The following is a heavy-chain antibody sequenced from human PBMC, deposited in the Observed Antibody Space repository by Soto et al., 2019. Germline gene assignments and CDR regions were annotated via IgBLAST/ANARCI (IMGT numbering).Heavy chain of an antibody. D-gene: IGHD5-18*01. CDR3: AKARDAVMVTTDC. CDR2: ISVGGAGT. Sequence: PGGSLRLSCAASGCTFISYAMSWVRQTPGKGLAWVSAISVGGAGTYYADSVQGRFTVSRDNSKNTLYLQMNSLRVEDTAVYYCAKARDAVMVTTDCWGQGTLVTVSS. J-gene: IGHJ4*02. CDR1: GCTFISYA. V-gene: IGHV3-23*01.